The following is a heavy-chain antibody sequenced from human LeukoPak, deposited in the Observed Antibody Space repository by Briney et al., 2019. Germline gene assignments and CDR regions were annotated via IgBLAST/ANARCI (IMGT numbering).Heavy chain of an antibody. CDR2: IYYSGST. CDR1: GGSISSYY. J-gene: IGHJ4*02. Sequence: SETLSLTCTVSGGSISSYYWSWIRQPPGKGLEWIGYIYYSGSTNYNPSLKSRVTISVDTSKNQFSLKLSSVTAADTAVYYCARHRGATTPNFDYWGQGTLATVSS. V-gene: IGHV4-59*08. CDR3: ARHRGATTPNFDY. D-gene: IGHD5-12*01.